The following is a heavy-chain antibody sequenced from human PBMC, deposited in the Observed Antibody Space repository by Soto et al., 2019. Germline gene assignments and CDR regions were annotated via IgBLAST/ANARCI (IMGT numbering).Heavy chain of an antibody. CDR2: ISWNGAAT. J-gene: IGHJ4*02. CDR1: GFTIDDYA. CDR3: ANLPLYDSGFDC. D-gene: IGHD3-10*01. V-gene: IGHV3-9*01. Sequence: EVQLVESGGGLVQPGGSLRLSCAASGFTIDDYAIHWVRQAPGKGLEWVSGISWNGAATGYMNSVKGRFSISRDNTKNTLYLQMNSLRSEVTAVYYCANLPLYDSGFDCWGQGTLVTVSS.